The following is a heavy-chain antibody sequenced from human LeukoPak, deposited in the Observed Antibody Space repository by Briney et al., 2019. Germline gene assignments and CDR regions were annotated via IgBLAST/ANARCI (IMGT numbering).Heavy chain of an antibody. CDR3: AHRRNYYDFDY. D-gene: IGHD3-22*01. CDR1: GFSLSTSGVG. J-gene: IGHJ4*02. CDR2: IYWDDNK. Sequence: SGPTLVNPTQTLTLTCTFSGFSLSTSGVGVGWIRQSPGKALEWLALIYWDDNKRYSPSLKSRLTITKDTSKTQVVLTMTNMDPVDTATYYCAHRRNYYDFDYWGQGTLVTVSS. V-gene: IGHV2-5*02.